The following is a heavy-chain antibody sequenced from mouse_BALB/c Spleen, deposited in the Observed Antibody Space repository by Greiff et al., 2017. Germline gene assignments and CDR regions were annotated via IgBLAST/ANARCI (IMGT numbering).Heavy chain of an antibody. D-gene: IGHD2-1*01. CDR3: ARGGNYDAMDY. Sequence: EVKLVESGGCLVQPGGSLKLSCAASGFTFSSYGMSWVRQTPDKRLELVATINSNGGSTYYPDSVKGRFTISRDNAKNTLYLQMSSLKSEDTAMYYCARGGNYDAMDYWGQGTSVTVSS. CDR2: INSNGGST. V-gene: IGHV5-6-3*01. J-gene: IGHJ4*01. CDR1: GFTFSSYG.